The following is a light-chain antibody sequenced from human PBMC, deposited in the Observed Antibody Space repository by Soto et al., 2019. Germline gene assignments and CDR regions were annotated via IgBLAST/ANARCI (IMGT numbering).Light chain of an antibody. CDR1: QGISNY. V-gene: IGKV1-27*01. Sequence: DIQMTQSPSSLSASVGDRVTITCRASQGISNYLAWYQQRPGKVPKLLIYAASTLQSGVPSRFSGRGSGTDFTLTISSLQPEDAATYYCQRYNSAPQTFGQGTKVEV. CDR3: QRYNSAPQT. CDR2: AAS. J-gene: IGKJ1*01.